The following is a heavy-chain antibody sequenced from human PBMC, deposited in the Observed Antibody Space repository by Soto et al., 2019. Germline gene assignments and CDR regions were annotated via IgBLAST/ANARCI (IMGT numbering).Heavy chain of an antibody. CDR3: GRVVEGATRHTDPDS. CDR2: VYHNGGA. V-gene: IGHV4-39*01. Sequence: SETLSPTCTVSGVSIHNSHSFWAWIRQPPGKGLEFIGSVYHNGGAHYNSSLKSRVTISVDTAHNQVSLRMRSLTAADTAVYYCGRVVEGATRHTDPDSWGQGILVT. D-gene: IGHD2-21*01. CDR1: GVSIHNSHSF. J-gene: IGHJ5*01.